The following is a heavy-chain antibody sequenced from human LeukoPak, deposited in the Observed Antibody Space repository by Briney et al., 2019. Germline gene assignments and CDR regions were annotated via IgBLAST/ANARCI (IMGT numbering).Heavy chain of an antibody. CDR3: ARDQGYCSGGSCSESDY. J-gene: IGHJ4*02. CDR1: GYTFTSYG. Sequence: ASVKVSCKASGYTFTSYGISWVRQAPGQGLEWMGWISAYNGNTNYAQKLQGRVTMTTDTSTSTACMELRSLRSDDTAVYYCARDQGYCSGGSCSESDYWGQGTLVTVSS. D-gene: IGHD2-15*01. CDR2: ISAYNGNT. V-gene: IGHV1-18*01.